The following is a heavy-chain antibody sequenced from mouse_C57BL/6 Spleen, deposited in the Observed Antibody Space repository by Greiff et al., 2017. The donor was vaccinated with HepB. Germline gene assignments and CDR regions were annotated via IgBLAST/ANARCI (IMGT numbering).Heavy chain of an antibody. D-gene: IGHD1-1*01. Sequence: LVEPGASVKMSCKASGYTFTDYYMNWVKQSHGKSLEWIGVINPYNGGTSYNQKFKGKATLTVDKSSSTAYMELNSLTSEDSADYYCARWYYYGSSWYFDVWGTGTTVTVSS. CDR2: INPYNGGT. V-gene: IGHV1-19*01. CDR1: GYTFTDYY. CDR3: ARWYYYGSSWYFDV. J-gene: IGHJ1*03.